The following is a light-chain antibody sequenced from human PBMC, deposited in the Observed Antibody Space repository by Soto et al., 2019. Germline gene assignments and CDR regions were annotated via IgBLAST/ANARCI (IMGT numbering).Light chain of an antibody. V-gene: IGKV1-5*01. CDR3: QQYDSYSWT. Sequence: DIQMTQSPSTLSSSVGDRVTLTWRASQSISTWLAWYQQKPGKAPKLLSYDASSLESGVPSRFRGSGSGTEFILNISSLQPDDFETYYCQQYDSYSWTFDQGTRVDIK. CDR2: DAS. CDR1: QSISTW. J-gene: IGKJ1*01.